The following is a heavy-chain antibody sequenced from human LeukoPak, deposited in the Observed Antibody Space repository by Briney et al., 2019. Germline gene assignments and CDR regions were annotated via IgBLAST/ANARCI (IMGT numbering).Heavy chain of an antibody. CDR2: ISSSSSYT. Sequence: GGSLRLSCVASGFTSNTYAMSWIRQAPGKGLEWVSDISSSSSYTNYADSVKGRFTISRDNAKNSLYLQMNSLRAEDTAVYYCARDRYCSGGSCYRNWFDPWGQGTLVTVSS. CDR3: ARDRYCSGGSCYRNWFDP. J-gene: IGHJ5*02. V-gene: IGHV3-11*05. CDR1: GFTSNTYA. D-gene: IGHD2-15*01.